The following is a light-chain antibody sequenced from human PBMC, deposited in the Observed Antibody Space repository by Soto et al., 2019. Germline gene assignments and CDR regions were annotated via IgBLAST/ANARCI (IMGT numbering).Light chain of an antibody. V-gene: IGKV1-39*01. CDR1: QNINKY. CDR3: QQSYSSPQT. Sequence: DIQMTQSPSSLSASVGDRVTITCRASQNINKYLNWYQQKPGKAPKLLIYVTFTLQSGVSSRFTGGGSGTEFTLTIDSLQPEEFATYYCQQSYSSPQTFGQGTRVEVK. CDR2: VTF. J-gene: IGKJ1*01.